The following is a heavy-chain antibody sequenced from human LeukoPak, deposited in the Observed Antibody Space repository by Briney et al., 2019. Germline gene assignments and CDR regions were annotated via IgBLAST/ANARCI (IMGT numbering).Heavy chain of an antibody. CDR3: ARGKVVVRGVNWESWFDP. D-gene: IGHD3-10*01. J-gene: IGHJ5*02. CDR2: ISAYNGNT. V-gene: IGHV1-18*01. CDR1: GYTFTSYG. Sequence: ASVKVSCKASGYTFTSYGISWVRQAPGQGLEWIGWISAYNGNTNYAQKLQGRVTMTTDTSTSTAYMELRSLRSDDTAVYYCARGKVVVRGVNWESWFDPWGQGTLVTVSS.